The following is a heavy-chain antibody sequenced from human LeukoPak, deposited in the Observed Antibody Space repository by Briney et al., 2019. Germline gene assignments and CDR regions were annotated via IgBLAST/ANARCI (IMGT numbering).Heavy chain of an antibody. D-gene: IGHD3-22*01. V-gene: IGHV3-21*01. J-gene: IGHJ3*02. CDR3: PSMYYYDISAIDAFDS. CDR2: ISGSISYT. CDR1: GFSFSSYS. Sequence: GGSLSPSCAVAGFSFSSYSMNCVRQPPGEGLGWVSSISGSISYTYYADSVEGRFSISRDNAKNSLCLQVNSLRAEGPAVYYCPSMYYYDISAIDAFDSRRQATMATHSS.